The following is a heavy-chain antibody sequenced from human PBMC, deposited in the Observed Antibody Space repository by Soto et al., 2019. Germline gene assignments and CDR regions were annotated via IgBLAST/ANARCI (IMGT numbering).Heavy chain of an antibody. CDR3: ARASPTWIQQEYYYYYGMDV. Sequence: ASVKVSCKASGGTFSSYAISWVRQAPGQGLEWMGGIIPIFGTANYAQKFQGRVTITADESTSTAYMELSSLRSEDTAVYYCARASPTWIQQEYYYYYGMDVWGQGPTVTVS. J-gene: IGHJ6*02. CDR2: IIPIFGTA. CDR1: GGTFSSYA. V-gene: IGHV1-69*13. D-gene: IGHD5-18*01.